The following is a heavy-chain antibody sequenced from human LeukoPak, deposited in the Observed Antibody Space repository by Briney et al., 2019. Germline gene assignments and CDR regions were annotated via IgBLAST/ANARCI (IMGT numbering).Heavy chain of an antibody. CDR3: ARVIPGDSDLDY. Sequence: GGSLRLSCAASGFTFSSYEMNWVRQAPGMGLEWVSYISSSGSTIYYADSVKGRFTISRDNAKNSLYLQMNSLRAEDTAVYYCARVIPGDSDLDYWGQGTLVTVSS. D-gene: IGHD2-21*02. V-gene: IGHV3-48*03. J-gene: IGHJ4*02. CDR2: ISSSGSTI. CDR1: GFTFSSYE.